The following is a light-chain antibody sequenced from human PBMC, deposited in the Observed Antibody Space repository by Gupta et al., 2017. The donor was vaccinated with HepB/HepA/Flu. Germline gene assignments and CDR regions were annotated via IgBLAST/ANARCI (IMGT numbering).Light chain of an antibody. CDR3: SSYANSSPVV. J-gene: IGLJ2*01. V-gene: IGLV2-14*03. CDR2: DVT. CDR1: SSDIGDYNY. Sequence: QSALTQPASVSESPGQSITISCTGTSSDIGDYNYVSWYQQHPGKAPKLIIYDVTRRPSGVSNRFSGSKSGNTASLTISGLQAEDEADYYCSSYANSSPVVFGGGTKLTVL.